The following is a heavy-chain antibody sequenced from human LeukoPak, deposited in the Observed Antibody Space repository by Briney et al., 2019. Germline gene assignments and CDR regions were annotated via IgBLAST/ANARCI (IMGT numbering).Heavy chain of an antibody. D-gene: IGHD3-22*01. J-gene: IGHJ4*02. CDR1: GGSITGSSYY. V-gene: IGHV4-39*01. Sequence: SDTLSLTCSVSGGSITGSSYYWAWIRQPPGKGLEWIGSMYYSGSTYYNSSLKSRVTISEDTSKNQFSLKLTSVTAADTAVYYCARQYYDSTGYYYFDYWGQGTLVTASS. CDR2: MYYSGST. CDR3: ARQYYDSTGYYYFDY.